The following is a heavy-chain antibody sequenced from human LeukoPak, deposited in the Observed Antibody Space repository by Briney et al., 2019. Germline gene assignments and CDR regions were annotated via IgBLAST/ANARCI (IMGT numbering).Heavy chain of an antibody. V-gene: IGHV5-51*01. CDR2: IYGGDSET. D-gene: IGHD3-22*01. Sequence: GDSLKISCKGSGYSFSTYWIGWVRQMPGKGLEWMGIIYGGDSETKYSPSFQGQGTISVDKSISTAYLQGSSLKASDTAIYYCARHDGYYYESSGYFVWGQGTLVTVAS. J-gene: IGHJ4*02. CDR3: ARHDGYYYESSGYFV. CDR1: GYSFSTYW.